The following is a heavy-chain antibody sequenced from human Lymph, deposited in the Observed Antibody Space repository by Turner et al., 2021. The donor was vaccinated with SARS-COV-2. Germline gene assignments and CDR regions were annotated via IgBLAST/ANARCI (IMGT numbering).Heavy chain of an antibody. V-gene: IGHV4-39*01. CDR2: IYYSGST. J-gene: IGHJ4*02. Sequence: LQLQESDPGLMKPSETLSLTCTVPGGSISSISYYWGWIRQPPGKGLEWIGNIYYSGSTYYPLSLKSRVTISVDTSKTQFSLKLSSVTAADTAVYYCARNDRVVVQSFDYWGQGTLVTVSS. CDR3: ARNDRVVVQSFDY. CDR1: GGSISSISYY. D-gene: IGHD3-22*01.